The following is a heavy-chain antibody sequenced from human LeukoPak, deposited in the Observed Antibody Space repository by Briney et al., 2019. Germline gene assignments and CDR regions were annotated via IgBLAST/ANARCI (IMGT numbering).Heavy chain of an antibody. CDR1: GFTFSSHG. J-gene: IGHJ4*02. CDR2: ISPNGVIT. D-gene: IGHD5-24*01. V-gene: IGHV3-23*01. Sequence: PGGSLRLSCAASGFTFSSHGMNWVRQAPGKGLEWVSGISPNGVITYYADSVKGRFTISRDNSKGTVYLQMNSLRPVDTAVYYCAKDDAWLQYGNWGRGTLVTVSS. CDR3: AKDDAWLQYGN.